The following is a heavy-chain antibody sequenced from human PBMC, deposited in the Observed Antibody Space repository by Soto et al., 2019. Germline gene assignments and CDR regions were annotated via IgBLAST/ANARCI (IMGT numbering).Heavy chain of an antibody. V-gene: IGHV1-69*13. Sequence: SVKVSCKASGGTFSSYAISWVRQAPGQGLEWMGGIIPIFGTANYAQKFQGRVTITADESTSTAYMELSSLRSEDTAVYYCARDRVGNYYGSGSYYNRGMDVWGQGTTVTVSS. J-gene: IGHJ6*02. D-gene: IGHD3-10*01. CDR2: IIPIFGTA. CDR3: ARDRVGNYYGSGSYYNRGMDV. CDR1: GGTFSSYA.